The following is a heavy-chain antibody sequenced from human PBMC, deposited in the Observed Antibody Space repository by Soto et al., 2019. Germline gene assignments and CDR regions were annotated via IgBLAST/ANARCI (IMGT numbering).Heavy chain of an antibody. V-gene: IGHV4-39*07. J-gene: IGHJ6*03. CDR1: GGSISSSSNH. Sequence: PSETLSLTCTVSGGSISSSSNHWGWIRQPPGKGLEWIGEINYSESTNYNPSLKSRVTISVDTSKNQFSLKLSSVTAADTAVYYCARVDFWSGSAPYYYMDVWGKGTTVTVSS. CDR3: ARVDFWSGSAPYYYMDV. CDR2: INYSEST. D-gene: IGHD3-3*01.